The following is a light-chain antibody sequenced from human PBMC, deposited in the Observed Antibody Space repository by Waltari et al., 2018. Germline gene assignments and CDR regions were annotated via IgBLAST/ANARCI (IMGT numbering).Light chain of an antibody. CDR2: SNN. V-gene: IGLV1-44*01. J-gene: IGLJ1*01. Sequence: QSVLAQPPSASGTPGLKITISCSGSRSNIGSNTVNWYQHLPGPAPRLPLWSNNQRPSGVPDRFAGSKSGTSASLAISGLQSEDEADYYCAVWDDSLNVPVFGTGTKVTVL. CDR1: RSNIGSNT. CDR3: AVWDDSLNVPV.